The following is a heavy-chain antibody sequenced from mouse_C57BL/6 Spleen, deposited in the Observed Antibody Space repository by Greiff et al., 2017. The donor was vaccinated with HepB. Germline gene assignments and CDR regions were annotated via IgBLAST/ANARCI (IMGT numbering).Heavy chain of an antibody. CDR2: IYPGDGDT. CDR3: ARRDYGTGYFDV. V-gene: IGHV1-82*01. CDR1: GYAFSSSW. D-gene: IGHD1-2*01. Sequence: VKLQESGPELVKPGASVKISCKASGYAFSSSWMNWVKQRPGKGLEWIGRIYPGDGDTNYNGKFKGKATLTADKSSSTAYMQLSSLTSEDSAVYFCARRDYGTGYFDVWGTGTTVTVSS. J-gene: IGHJ1*03.